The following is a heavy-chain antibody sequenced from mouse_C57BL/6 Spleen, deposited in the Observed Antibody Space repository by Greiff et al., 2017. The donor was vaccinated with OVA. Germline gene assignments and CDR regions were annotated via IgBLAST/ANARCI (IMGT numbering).Heavy chain of an antibody. CDR2: INPGSGGT. CDR1: GYAFTNYL. CDR3: ARVWKLGFDY. J-gene: IGHJ2*01. Sequence: VQLQQSGAELVRPGTSVKVSCKASGYAFTNYLIEWVKQRPGQGLEWIGVINPGSGGTNYNEKFKGKATLTADKSSSTAYMQLSSLTSEDSAVYFCARVWKLGFDYWGQGTTLTVSS. V-gene: IGHV1-54*01. D-gene: IGHD4-1*01.